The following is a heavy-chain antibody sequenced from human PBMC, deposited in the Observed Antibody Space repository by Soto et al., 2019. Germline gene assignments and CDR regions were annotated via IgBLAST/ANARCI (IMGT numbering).Heavy chain of an antibody. J-gene: IGHJ6*02. V-gene: IGHV3-23*01. CDR3: ARERIPAPIVNYYYGLDV. CDR1: KFTFGDYA. CDR2: ISGSGDST. Sequence: GGSLRLSCAASKFTFGDYAVSWVRQAPGKGLEWVSAISGSGDSTYYADSMKGRFTISRDNSKNTLYLQLNSLRAEDTAVYYCARERIPAPIVNYYYGLDVWGQGTTVTVSS. D-gene: IGHD2-2*01.